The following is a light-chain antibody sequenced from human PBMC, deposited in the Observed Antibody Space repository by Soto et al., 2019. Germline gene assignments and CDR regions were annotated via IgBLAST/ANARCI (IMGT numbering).Light chain of an antibody. CDR2: DAS. J-gene: IGKJ5*01. CDR3: QQYDILPIT. CDR1: QDINIY. Sequence: IPMIQSPSSLFASVGDRVTITCQATQDINIYLNWYQQKPGKAPNLLIYDASNLEIGVPSRFSGSGSGTHFTFTISSLQTEDIGTYYCQQYDILPITFGRGTRLEIK. V-gene: IGKV1-33*01.